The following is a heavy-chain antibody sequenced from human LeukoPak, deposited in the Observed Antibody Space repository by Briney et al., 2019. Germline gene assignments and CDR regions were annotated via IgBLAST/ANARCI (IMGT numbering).Heavy chain of an antibody. V-gene: IGHV1-46*01. D-gene: IGHD4-17*01. CDR1: GYTFTSYY. CDR3: ARDRDYGDYVRYYYYYGMDV. J-gene: IGHJ6*02. Sequence: ASMKVSCKASGYTFTSYYMHWVRQAPRQGLEWMGIINPSGGSTSYAQKFQGRVTMTRDTSTSTVYMELSSLRSEDTAVYYCARDRDYGDYVRYYYYYGMDVWGQGTTVTVSS. CDR2: INPSGGST.